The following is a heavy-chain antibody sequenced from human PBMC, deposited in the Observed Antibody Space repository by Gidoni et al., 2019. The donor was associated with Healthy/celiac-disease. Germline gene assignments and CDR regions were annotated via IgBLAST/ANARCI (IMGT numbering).Heavy chain of an antibody. V-gene: IGHV3-21*01. Sequence: EVQLVESGGGLVKPGGSLRLSCAASGFTFSSYSMNWVRQAPGKGLEWVSSISSSSSYIYYADSVKGRFTISRDNAKNSLYLQMNSLRAEDTAVYYCAREGPVYYYYGMDVWGQGTTVTVSS. CDR2: ISSSSSYI. J-gene: IGHJ6*02. CDR3: AREGPVYYYYGMDV. CDR1: GFTFSSYS.